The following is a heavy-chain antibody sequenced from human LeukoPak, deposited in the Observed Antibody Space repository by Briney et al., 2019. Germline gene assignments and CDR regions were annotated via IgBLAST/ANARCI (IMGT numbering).Heavy chain of an antibody. J-gene: IGHJ4*02. CDR3: ARTQRYCSSTSCSLYYFDY. Sequence: GGSLRLSCAASGFTFSSYSMNWVRQAPGKGLEWVSYISSSSSTIYYADSVKGRFTISRDNAKSSLYLQMNSLRAEDTAVYYCARTQRYCSSTSCSLYYFDYWGQGTLVTVSS. D-gene: IGHD2-2*01. CDR1: GFTFSSYS. V-gene: IGHV3-48*04. CDR2: ISSSSSTI.